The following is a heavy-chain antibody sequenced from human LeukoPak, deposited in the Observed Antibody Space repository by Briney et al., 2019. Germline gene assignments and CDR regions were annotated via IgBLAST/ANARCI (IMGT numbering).Heavy chain of an antibody. CDR2: INTGGTVK. V-gene: IGHV3-74*01. CDR3: ATKQWLAPPPDS. Sequence: SGGSLRLSCAASGFTFSKYWMLWVRQAPGKGLESVSRINTGGTVKTYADSVKGRFTVSRDSADNTMFLQMNSVRDEDTAVYYCATKQWLAPPPDSWGQGTPVTVSS. CDR1: GFTFSKYW. J-gene: IGHJ4*02. D-gene: IGHD6-19*01.